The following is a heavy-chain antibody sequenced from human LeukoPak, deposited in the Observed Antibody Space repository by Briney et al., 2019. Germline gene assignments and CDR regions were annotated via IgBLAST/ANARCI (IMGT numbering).Heavy chain of an antibody. Sequence: SETLSRTCTVSGGSISSYYWSWIRQPPGKGLEWIGYIYYSGSTNYNPSLKSRVTISVDTSKNQFSLKLSSVTAADTAVYYCARYVEHYYGSGSYYPPPYGMDVWGQGTTVTVSS. J-gene: IGHJ6*02. CDR2: IYYSGST. CDR1: GGSISSYY. D-gene: IGHD3-10*01. V-gene: IGHV4-59*01. CDR3: ARYVEHYYGSGSYYPPPYGMDV.